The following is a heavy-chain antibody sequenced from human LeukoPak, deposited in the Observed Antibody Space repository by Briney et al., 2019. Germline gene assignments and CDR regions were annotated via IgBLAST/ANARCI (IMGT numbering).Heavy chain of an antibody. J-gene: IGHJ4*02. CDR2: INESGGT. D-gene: IGHD3-10*01. Sequence: SETLSLTCTVSGGSISDYYWSWIRQPPGKGLEWIAEINESGGTNYNPSLKSRVTLSIDTSKSQFSLRLSSVTAADTAVYYCAKGLGDYYGSGSYYKNHRLVLDYWGQGTLLTVSS. CDR3: AKGLGDYYGSGSYYKNHRLVLDY. CDR1: GGSISDYY. V-gene: IGHV4-34*01.